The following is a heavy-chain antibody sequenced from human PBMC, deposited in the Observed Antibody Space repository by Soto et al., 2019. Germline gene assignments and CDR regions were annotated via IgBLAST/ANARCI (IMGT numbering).Heavy chain of an antibody. Sequence: SETLSLTCTVYGCSISRYYWCWIRQPRGKGLEWIGYMYNTGSTVYNPPFKSRVTISVDTSKNQFSLKLNSVTAADTAVYYCARDLWGYCGTDCYPLDVWGQGTTVTVS. D-gene: IGHD2-21*02. J-gene: IGHJ6*02. CDR1: GCSISRYY. CDR2: MYNTGST. CDR3: ARDLWGYCGTDCYPLDV. V-gene: IGHV4-59*01.